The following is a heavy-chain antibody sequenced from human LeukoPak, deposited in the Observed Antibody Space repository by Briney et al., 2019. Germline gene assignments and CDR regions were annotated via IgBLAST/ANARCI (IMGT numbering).Heavy chain of an antibody. CDR3: AKIPPMQRGGYWGTFDY. J-gene: IGHJ4*02. D-gene: IGHD3-22*01. V-gene: IGHV3-11*01. CDR1: GFTFSDYY. CDR2: ISNSGNTI. Sequence: PGGSVRLSCASSGFTFSDYYMSWIRQAPGKGLEWVSYISNSGNTIYYADSVKGRFTISRDNAKNTLYLQMNSLRAEDTAVYYCAKIPPMQRGGYWGTFDYWGQGTLVTVSS.